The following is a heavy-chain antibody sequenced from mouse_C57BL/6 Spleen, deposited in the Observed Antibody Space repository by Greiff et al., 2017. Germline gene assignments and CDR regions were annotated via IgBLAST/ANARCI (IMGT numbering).Heavy chain of an antibody. CDR3: ARGYYYGSRGDWYFDV. J-gene: IGHJ1*03. Sequence: DVQLVESGGGLVKPGGSLKLSCAASGFTFSDYGMHWVRQAPEKGLEWVAYISSGSSTIYYADTVKGRFTISRDNAKNTLFLQMTSLRSEDTAMYYCARGYYYGSRGDWYFDVWGTGTTVTVSS. CDR2: ISSGSSTI. CDR1: GFTFSDYG. D-gene: IGHD1-1*01. V-gene: IGHV5-17*01.